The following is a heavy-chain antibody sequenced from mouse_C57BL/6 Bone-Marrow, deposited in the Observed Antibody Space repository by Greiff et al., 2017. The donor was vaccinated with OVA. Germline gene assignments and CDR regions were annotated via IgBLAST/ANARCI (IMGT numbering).Heavy chain of an antibody. V-gene: IGHV1-54*01. CDR3: ARGVYYDYDGGWFAY. CDR1: GYAFTNYL. Sequence: QVHVKQSGAELVRPGTSVKVSCKASGYAFTNYLIEWVKQRPGQGLEWIGVINPGSGGTNYNEKFKGKATLTADKSSSTAYMQLSSLTSEDSAVYFCARGVYYDYDGGWFAYWGQGTLVTVSA. J-gene: IGHJ3*01. CDR2: INPGSGGT. D-gene: IGHD2-4*01.